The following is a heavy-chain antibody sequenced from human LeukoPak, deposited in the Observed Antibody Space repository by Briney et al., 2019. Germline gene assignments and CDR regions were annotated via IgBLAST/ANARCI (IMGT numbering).Heavy chain of an antibody. CDR1: GGSISSYY. V-gene: IGHV4-59*08. CDR2: IYYSGST. Sequence: SETLSLTRTVSGGSISSYYWSWIRQPPGKGLEWIGYIYYSGSTNYNPSLKSRVTISVDTSKNQFSLKLSSVTAADTAVYYCARQSPLRNWFDPWGQGTLVTVSS. J-gene: IGHJ5*02. CDR3: ARQSPLRNWFDP.